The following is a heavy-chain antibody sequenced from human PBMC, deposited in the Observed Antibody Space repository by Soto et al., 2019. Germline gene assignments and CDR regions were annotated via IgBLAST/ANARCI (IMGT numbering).Heavy chain of an antibody. CDR3: ARDGGWLLDY. Sequence: HPGGSLRLSCAASGFTFGNYAMSWVRQTPGKGLEWVSSISGSGGHIYYTGSVKGRFTISRDNSKNTLYLQMNSLRADDTAVYYCARDGGWLLDYWGQGTLVTVSS. CDR2: ISGSGGHI. V-gene: IGHV3-23*01. J-gene: IGHJ4*02. CDR1: GFTFGNYA. D-gene: IGHD5-12*01.